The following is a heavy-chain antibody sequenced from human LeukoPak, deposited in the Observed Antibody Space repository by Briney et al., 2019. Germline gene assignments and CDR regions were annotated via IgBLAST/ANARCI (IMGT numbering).Heavy chain of an antibody. CDR3: ARHGVGTIFGVVSSRRNWFDP. D-gene: IGHD3-3*01. Sequence: PSETLSLTCTVSGGSISSYYWSWIRQPAGKGLEWIGRIYTSGSTNYNPSLKSRVTMSVDTSKNQFSLKLSSVTAADTAVYYCARHGVGTIFGVVSSRRNWFDPWGQGTLVTVSS. J-gene: IGHJ5*02. CDR2: IYTSGST. CDR1: GGSISSYY. V-gene: IGHV4-4*07.